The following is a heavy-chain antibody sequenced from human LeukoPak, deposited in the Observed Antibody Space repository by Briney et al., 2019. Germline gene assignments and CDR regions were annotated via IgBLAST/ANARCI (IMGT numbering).Heavy chain of an antibody. CDR3: ARNPGSDYPEW. J-gene: IGHJ4*02. V-gene: IGHV4-4*02. CDR1: GGSISGSSW. CDR2: IYHSGNT. D-gene: IGHD4-17*01. Sequence: SETLSLTCAVSGGSISGSSWWSWVRQPPGEGLEWIGEIYHSGNTNYNPSLKSRVTISVDKSTNQFSLKLSSVTAADTAVYYCARNPGSDYPEWWGQGILVTVSS.